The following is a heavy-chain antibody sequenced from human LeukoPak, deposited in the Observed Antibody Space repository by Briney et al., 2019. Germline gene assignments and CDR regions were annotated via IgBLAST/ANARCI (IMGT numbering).Heavy chain of an antibody. CDR2: INPNSGGT. CDR3: ARVSGSYSPPDY. J-gene: IGHJ4*02. V-gene: IGHV1-2*02. D-gene: IGHD1-26*01. Sequence: ASVKVSCKASGYTFTGYYMHWVRQAPGQGLEWMGWINPNSGGTNYAQKFQCMVTMTRDTSISTAYMELSRLRSDDTAVYYCARVSGSYSPPDYWGQGTLVTVSS. CDR1: GYTFTGYY.